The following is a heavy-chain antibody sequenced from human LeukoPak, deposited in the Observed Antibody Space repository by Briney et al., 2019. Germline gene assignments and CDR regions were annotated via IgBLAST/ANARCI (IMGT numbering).Heavy chain of an antibody. CDR2: ITGSGYSE. V-gene: IGHV3-23*01. CDR1: GFSFSSYG. CDR3: AKDGYYDSSGYGYFDY. D-gene: IGHD3-22*01. J-gene: IGHJ4*02. Sequence: GSLRLSCAASGFSFSSYGMSWVRQAPGKGLEWVSVITGSGYSEYYADSVKGRCTISRDNSKNTLYLQMNNLRAEDTAVYYCAKDGYYDSSGYGYFDYWGQGILVTVSS.